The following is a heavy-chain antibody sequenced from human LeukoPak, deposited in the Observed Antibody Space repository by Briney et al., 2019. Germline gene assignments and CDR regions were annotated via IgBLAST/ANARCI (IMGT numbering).Heavy chain of an antibody. V-gene: IGHV1-2*04. Sequence: ASVKVSCKASGYTFTGYYMHWVRQAPGQGLEWMGWINPNSGGTNYAQKFQGWVTMTRDTPISTAYMELSRLRSDDTAVYYCARGVSPYDAFDIWGQGTMVTVSS. CDR1: GYTFTGYY. J-gene: IGHJ3*02. CDR3: ARGVSPYDAFDI. CDR2: INPNSGGT. D-gene: IGHD5/OR15-5a*01.